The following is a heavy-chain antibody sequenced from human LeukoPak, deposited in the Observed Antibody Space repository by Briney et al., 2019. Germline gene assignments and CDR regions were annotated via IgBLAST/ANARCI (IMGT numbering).Heavy chain of an antibody. CDR1: GGSIISYY. Sequence: SETLSLTCTVSGGSIISYYWSWIRQPPGKGLEWIGYIYYSGSTNYNPSLKSRVTISVDTSKNQFSLKLTSVTAADTAVYYCARERRYGLKYYFDHWGQGTLVTVSS. J-gene: IGHJ4*02. CDR2: IYYSGST. D-gene: IGHD4-17*01. CDR3: ARERRYGLKYYFDH. V-gene: IGHV4-59*01.